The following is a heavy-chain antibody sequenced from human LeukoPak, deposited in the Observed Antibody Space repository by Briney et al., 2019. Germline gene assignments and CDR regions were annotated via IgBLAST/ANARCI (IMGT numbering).Heavy chain of an antibody. CDR3: AREDLVVVPLDYYGVTS. CDR2: IYYSGST. D-gene: IGHD2-2*01. CDR1: GGSISSSSYY. V-gene: IGHV4-39*02. Sequence: SETLSLTCTVSGGSISSSSYYWGWIRQPPGKGLEWIGTIYYSGSTFYNPSLKSRVTMSVDTSKNQFSLNLTSVTAADTAVYYCAREDLVVVPLDYYGVTSGAKGPRSPSP. J-gene: IGHJ6*02.